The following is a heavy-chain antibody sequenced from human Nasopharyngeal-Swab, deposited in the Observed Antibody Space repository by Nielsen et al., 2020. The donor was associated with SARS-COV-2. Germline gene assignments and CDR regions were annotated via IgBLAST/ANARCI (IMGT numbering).Heavy chain of an antibody. Sequence: RQAPGKGLEWIGEINHSGSTNYNPSLKGRVTISVDTSKNQFSLKLSSVTAADTAVYYCARGRDYGDYVDYFDYWGQGTLVTVSS. V-gene: IGHV4-34*01. CDR3: ARGRDYGDYVDYFDY. D-gene: IGHD4-17*01. CDR2: INHSGST. J-gene: IGHJ4*02.